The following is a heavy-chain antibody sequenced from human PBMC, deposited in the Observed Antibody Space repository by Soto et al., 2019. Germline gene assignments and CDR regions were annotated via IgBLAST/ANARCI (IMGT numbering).Heavy chain of an antibody. CDR1: GFTFSSYA. J-gene: IGHJ4*02. CDR2: ISYDGSNK. CDR3: ARVPLRSDYGDQYFDY. D-gene: IGHD4-17*01. V-gene: IGHV3-30-3*01. Sequence: GGSLRLSCAASGFTFSSYAMHWVRQAPGKGLEWVAVISYDGSNKYYADSVKGRFTISRDNSKNTLYLQMNSLRAEDTAVYYCARVPLRSDYGDQYFDYWGQGTLVTVSS.